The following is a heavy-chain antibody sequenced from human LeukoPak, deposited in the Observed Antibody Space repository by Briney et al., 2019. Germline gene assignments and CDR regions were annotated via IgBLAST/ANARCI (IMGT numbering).Heavy chain of an antibody. V-gene: IGHV4-30-2*01. J-gene: IGHJ4*02. CDR3: ARDSGGYSGGWYHSTFDY. D-gene: IGHD6-19*01. CDR2: IYHSGST. CDR1: GGSISSGGYY. Sequence: PSETLSLTCTVSGGSISSGGYYWSWIRQPPGKGLEWIGYIYHSGSTYYNPSLTSRVTISVDTSKNQFSLKLSSVTAADTAVYYCARDSGGYSGGWYHSTFDYWGQGTLVTVSS.